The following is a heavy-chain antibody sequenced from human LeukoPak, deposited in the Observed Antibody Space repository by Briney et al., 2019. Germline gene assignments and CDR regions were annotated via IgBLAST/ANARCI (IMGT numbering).Heavy chain of an antibody. V-gene: IGHV3-33*01. Sequence: GRSLRLSCAASGFTFSTYGMHWVRQAPGKGLEWVALIWNDGSDMSYADSVKGRFTISRDNSKNTLDLQMNSLRAEDMAVYYCARAGSLDAFDIWGQGTMVTVSS. CDR1: GFTFSTYG. D-gene: IGHD6-13*01. J-gene: IGHJ3*02. CDR2: IWNDGSDM. CDR3: ARAGSLDAFDI.